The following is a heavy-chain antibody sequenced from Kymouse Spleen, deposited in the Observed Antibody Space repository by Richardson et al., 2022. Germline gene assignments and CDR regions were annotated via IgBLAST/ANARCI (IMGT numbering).Heavy chain of an antibody. CDR2: IYYSGST. D-gene: IGHD3-10*01. Sequence: QLQLQESGPGLVKPSETLSLTCTVSGGSISSSSYYWGWIRQPPGKGLEWIGSIYYSGSTYYNPSLKSRVTISVDTSKNQFSLKLSSVTAADTAVYYCARQGITMVRGVMGFDPWGQGTLVTVSS. CDR3: ARQGITMVRGVMGFDP. CDR1: GGSISSSSYY. V-gene: IGHV4-39*01. J-gene: IGHJ5*02.